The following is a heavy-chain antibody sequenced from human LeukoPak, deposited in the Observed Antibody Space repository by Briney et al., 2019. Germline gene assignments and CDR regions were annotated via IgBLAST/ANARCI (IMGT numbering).Heavy chain of an antibody. V-gene: IGHV4-34*01. D-gene: IGHD2-2*01. CDR2: INHSGST. CDR3: ARGDDIVVVPAAGFDY. CDR1: GGSFSGYY. Sequence: SETLSLTCAVYGGSFSGYYWSWIRQPPGKGLEWIGEINHSGSTNYNPSLKSRVTISVDTSKNQFSLKLSSVTAADTAVYYCARGDDIVVVPAAGFDYWGQGTLVTVSS. J-gene: IGHJ4*02.